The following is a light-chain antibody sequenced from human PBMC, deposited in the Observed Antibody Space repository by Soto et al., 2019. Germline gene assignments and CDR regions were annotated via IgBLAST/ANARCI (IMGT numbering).Light chain of an antibody. CDR1: QSISSW. Sequence: DIQMTQSPSTLSASVEDRVTITCRASQSISSWLAWYQQKPGKAPKLLIYKASSLESGVPSRFSGSGSGTEFTLTISSLQPDDFATYYCQQYNSYSPLTFGGGTKLDIK. J-gene: IGKJ4*01. CDR2: KAS. CDR3: QQYNSYSPLT. V-gene: IGKV1-5*03.